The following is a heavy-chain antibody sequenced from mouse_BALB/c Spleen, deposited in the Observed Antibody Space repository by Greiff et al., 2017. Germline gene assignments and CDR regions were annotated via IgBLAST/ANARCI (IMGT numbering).Heavy chain of an antibody. CDR3: ASPLYYGSSWFAY. CDR1: GFNIKDTY. D-gene: IGHD1-1*01. Sequence: EVKLMESGAELVKPGASVKLSCTASGFNIKDTYMHWVKQRPEQGLEWIGRIDPANGNTKYDPKFQGKATITADTSSNTAYLQLSSLTSEDTAVYYCASPLYYGSSWFAYWGQGTLVTVSA. V-gene: IGHV14-3*02. J-gene: IGHJ3*01. CDR2: IDPANGNT.